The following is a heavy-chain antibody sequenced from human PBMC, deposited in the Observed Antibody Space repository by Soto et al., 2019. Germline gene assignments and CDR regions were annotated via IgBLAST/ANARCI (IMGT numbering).Heavy chain of an antibody. CDR2: ISRGSNTI. CDR1: GFTFSDYG. J-gene: IGHJ3*02. D-gene: IGHD2-21*02. CDR3: ARDIYTVTARSFSFDI. V-gene: IGHV3-48*02. Sequence: GGSLRLSCEASGFTFSDYGMNWVRQAPGKGLEWVSYISRGSNTIYYADSVKGRFTISRDNAKNSLYLQMSSLRDEDTAVYFCARDIYTVTARSFSFDIWGQGTMVTVSS.